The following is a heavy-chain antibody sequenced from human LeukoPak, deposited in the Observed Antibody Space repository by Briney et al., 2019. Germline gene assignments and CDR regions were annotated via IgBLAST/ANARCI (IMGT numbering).Heavy chain of an antibody. CDR2: IYYSGST. Sequence: SETLSLTCTVSGGSISSYYWSRIRQPPGKGLEWIGYIYYSGSTNYNPSLKSRVTISVDTSKNQFSLKLSSVTAADTAVYYCARGGVAAAGTFDYWGQGTLVTVSS. V-gene: IGHV4-59*01. J-gene: IGHJ4*02. D-gene: IGHD6-13*01. CDR1: GGSISSYY. CDR3: ARGGVAAAGTFDY.